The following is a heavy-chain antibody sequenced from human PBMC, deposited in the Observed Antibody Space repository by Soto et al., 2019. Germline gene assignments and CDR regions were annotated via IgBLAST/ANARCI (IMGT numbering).Heavy chain of an antibody. CDR2: MSHSGGT. J-gene: IGHJ3*02. CDR3: ARVERGTATTVVDEFDI. D-gene: IGHD1-1*01. V-gene: IGHV4-34*01. Sequence: QVQLQQWGAGLLKPSETLSLTCAVYGGFVSSGSYYWSWIRQPPGKGLEWIGEMSHSGGTHFNPSLKSGVNISVDTSKNQFSLKMSSVTAADTALYYCARVERGTATTVVDEFDIWGPGTMVNVSS. CDR1: GGFVSSGSYY.